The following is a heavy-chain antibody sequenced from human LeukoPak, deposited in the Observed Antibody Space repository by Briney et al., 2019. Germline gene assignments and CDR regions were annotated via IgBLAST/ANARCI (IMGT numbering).Heavy chain of an antibody. J-gene: IGHJ3*02. D-gene: IGHD1-14*01. CDR2: ISSGGDYK. V-gene: IGHV3-21*01. CDR1: GFTFSSFS. Sequence: TGGSLRLSCAASGFTFSSFSMNWVRQAPGKGLEWVSSISSGGDYKHYADSVKGRFTISRDNAKNSLYLQMNSLRADDTAVYYCARESSPEDAFDIWGQGTLVTVSS. CDR3: ARESSPEDAFDI.